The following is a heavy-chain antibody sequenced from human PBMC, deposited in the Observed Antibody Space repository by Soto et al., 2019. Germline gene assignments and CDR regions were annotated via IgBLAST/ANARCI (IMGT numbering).Heavy chain of an antibody. D-gene: IGHD3-3*01. Sequence: GGSLRLSCAASGFTFSSYDMHWVRQATGKGLEWVSAIGTAGDTYYPGSVKGRFTISRENAKNSLYLQMNSLRAGDTAVYYCARGRMNYDFWSGYWNYYGMDVWGQGTTVTVSS. CDR3: ARGRMNYDFWSGYWNYYGMDV. CDR2: IGTAGDT. J-gene: IGHJ6*02. V-gene: IGHV3-13*01. CDR1: GFTFSSYD.